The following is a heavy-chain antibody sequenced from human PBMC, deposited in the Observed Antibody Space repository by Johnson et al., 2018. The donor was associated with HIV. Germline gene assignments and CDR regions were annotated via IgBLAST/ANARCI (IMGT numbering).Heavy chain of an antibody. Sequence: VQLVESGGGLVQPGRSLRLSCAASGFTFDDYAMHWVRQAPGKGLEWVSGISWNGGSTGYADSVTGRFTISRENAKNSLYLQMNSLRAEETALYYCAQDRNYGSGSYPDAFDIWGQGPMVTVSS. CDR1: GFTFDDYA. CDR2: ISWNGGST. V-gene: IGHV3-9*01. J-gene: IGHJ3*02. D-gene: IGHD3-10*01. CDR3: AQDRNYGSGSYPDAFDI.